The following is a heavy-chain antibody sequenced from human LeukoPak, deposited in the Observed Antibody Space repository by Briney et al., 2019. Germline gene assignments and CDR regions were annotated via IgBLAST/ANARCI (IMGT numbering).Heavy chain of an antibody. J-gene: IGHJ4*02. D-gene: IGHD6-13*01. V-gene: IGHV3-9*01. Sequence: GGSLRLSCAASGFTFDDYAMHWVRQAPGKGLEWVSGISWNSGSIGYADSVKGRFTISRDNAKNSLYLQMNSLRAEDTALYYCAREGGQLVLFDYWGQGTLVTVSS. CDR2: ISWNSGSI. CDR3: AREGGQLVLFDY. CDR1: GFTFDDYA.